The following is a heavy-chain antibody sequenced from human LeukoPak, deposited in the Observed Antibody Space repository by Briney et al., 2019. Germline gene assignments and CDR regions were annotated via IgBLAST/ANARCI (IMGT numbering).Heavy chain of an antibody. CDR1: GFTFSSYS. CDR2: ISSSNSYI. CDR3: ARDIMLQLWSPFDY. Sequence: GGSLRLSCAASGFTFSSYSMNWVRQAPGKGLEWVSSISSSNSYIYYADSVKGRFTISRDNAKNSLYLQMNSLRAEDTAVYYCARDIMLQLWSPFDYWGQGTLVTVSS. V-gene: IGHV3-21*01. D-gene: IGHD5-18*01. J-gene: IGHJ4*02.